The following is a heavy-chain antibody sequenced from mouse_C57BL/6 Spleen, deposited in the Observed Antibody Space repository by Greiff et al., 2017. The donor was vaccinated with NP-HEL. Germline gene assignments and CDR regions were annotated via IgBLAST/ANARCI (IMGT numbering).Heavy chain of an antibody. CDR2: INPNNGGT. CDR3: ARGGKTTTVFDV. V-gene: IGHV1-26*01. J-gene: IGHJ1*03. Sequence: EVQLQQSGPELVKPGASVKISCKASGYTFTDYYMNWVKQSHGKSLEWIGDINPNNGGTSYNQKFKGKATLTVDKSSSTAYMELRSLTSEDSAVYYCARGGKTTTVFDVWGTGTTVTVSS. D-gene: IGHD1-1*01. CDR1: GYTFTDYY.